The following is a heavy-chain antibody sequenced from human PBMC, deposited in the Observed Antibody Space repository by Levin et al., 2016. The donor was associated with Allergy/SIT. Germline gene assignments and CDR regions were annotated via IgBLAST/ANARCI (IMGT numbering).Heavy chain of an antibody. J-gene: IGHJ3*02. Sequence: ASVKVSCKSSRYTFANYDIIWVRQATGQGLEWMGWMNAISGNTGYAQNFQGRVTMTRNTSISTAYMELSSLRSEDTAMYYCARVRPISIWGQGTLVTVSS. D-gene: IGHD5-24*01. V-gene: IGHV1-8*01. CDR1: RYTFANYD. CDR3: ARVRPISI. CDR2: MNAISGNT.